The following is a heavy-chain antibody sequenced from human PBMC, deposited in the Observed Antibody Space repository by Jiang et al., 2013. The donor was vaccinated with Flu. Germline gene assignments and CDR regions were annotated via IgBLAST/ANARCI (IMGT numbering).Heavy chain of an antibody. D-gene: IGHD2-15*01. J-gene: IGHJ4*02. CDR2: INPNNGGT. CDR1: GHPFTNFY. V-gene: IGHV1-2*02. CDR3: ARGLPALYYLDY. Sequence: SVKVSCKASGHPFTNFYIHWVRQAPGQGLEWMGRINPNNGGTVYAQKFQGRVTMTRDTSISTAYLDLRSLKYDDTAVYYCARGLPALYYLDYWGQGTLVTVSS.